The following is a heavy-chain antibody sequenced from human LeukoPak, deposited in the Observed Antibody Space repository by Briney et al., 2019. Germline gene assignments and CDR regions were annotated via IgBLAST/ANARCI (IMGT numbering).Heavy chain of an antibody. D-gene: IGHD6-13*01. Sequence: ASVKVSCKASGGTFSSYAISWVRQAPGQGLEWMGWISAYNGNTNYAQKLQGRVTMTTDTSTSTAYMELRSLRSDDTAVYYCARIAAAGKEGYYGMDVWGQGTTVTVSS. CDR2: ISAYNGNT. V-gene: IGHV1-18*01. J-gene: IGHJ6*02. CDR1: GGTFSSYA. CDR3: ARIAAAGKEGYYGMDV.